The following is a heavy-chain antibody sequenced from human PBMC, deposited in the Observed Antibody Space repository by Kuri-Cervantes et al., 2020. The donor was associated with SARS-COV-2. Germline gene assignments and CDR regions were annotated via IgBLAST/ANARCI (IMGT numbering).Heavy chain of an antibody. V-gene: IGHV3-30*18. CDR1: GFTFRSYW. J-gene: IGHJ4*02. D-gene: IGHD5-18*01. CDR2: ISHDGAKT. CDR3: AKVRVARYTYGYGFDY. Sequence: GGSLRLSCAVSGFTFRSYWMSWVRQAPGKGLEWVAVISHDGAKTHYADSVRGRFTVSRDTSKNTLFLQMNSLRAEDTAVYYCAKVRVARYTYGYGFDYWGQGTLVTVSS.